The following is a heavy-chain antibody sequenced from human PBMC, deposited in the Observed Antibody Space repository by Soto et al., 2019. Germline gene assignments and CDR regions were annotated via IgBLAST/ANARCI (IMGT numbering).Heavy chain of an antibody. V-gene: IGHV4-39*07. D-gene: IGHD3-3*01. CDR1: GGSISSTNYF. CDR2: FYYTGST. J-gene: IGHJ5*02. Sequence: SETLSLTCTVSGGSISSTNYFWGWIRQPPGKGLEWIGSFYYTGSTYYNPSLKSRVTISVDTSKNQFYLKLSSVTAADTAVYYCARDAYYDFWSGYPNWFDPWGQGTLVTVSS. CDR3: ARDAYYDFWSGYPNWFDP.